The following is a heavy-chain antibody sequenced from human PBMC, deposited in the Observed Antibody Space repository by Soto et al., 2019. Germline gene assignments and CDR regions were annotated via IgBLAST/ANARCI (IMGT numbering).Heavy chain of an antibody. J-gene: IGHJ6*04. Sequence: GVSXKISCRGSGYRFTNYWIAWVRQMTGKGLEWMGIIFPSDSDTRYSPSFEGQVTISADKSLSTAYLRWSSLKASDSAVYYCARLGSGLDVWGKGTTVTVSS. V-gene: IGHV5-51*01. CDR1: GYRFTNYW. D-gene: IGHD3-10*01. CDR2: IFPSDSDT. CDR3: ARLGSGLDV.